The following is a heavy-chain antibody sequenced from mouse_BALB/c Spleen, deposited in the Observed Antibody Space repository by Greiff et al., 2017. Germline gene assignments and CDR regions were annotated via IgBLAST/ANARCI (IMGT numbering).Heavy chain of an antibody. Sequence: EVQLVESGGGLVQPGGSRTLSCAASGFTFSSFGMHWVRQAPGKGLEWVAYISSGSSTIYYADTVTGRFTISRDNPKNTLFLQMTSLSTEDTAMYYCSSCGGDGYYNAMDYWGQGTSVTVSS. V-gene: IGHV5-17*02. D-gene: IGHD2-3*01. CDR1: GFTFSSFG. CDR2: ISSGSSTI. J-gene: IGHJ4*01. CDR3: SSCGGDGYYNAMDY.